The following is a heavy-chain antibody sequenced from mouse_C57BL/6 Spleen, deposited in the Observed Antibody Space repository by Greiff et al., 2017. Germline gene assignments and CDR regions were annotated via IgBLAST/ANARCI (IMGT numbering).Heavy chain of an antibody. CDR3: ARKVAMVTYYAFDY. CDR1: GYTFTGYW. D-gene: IGHD2-13*01. Sequence: QVQLQQPGAELMKPGASVKLSCKATGYTFTGYWIEWVKQRPGHGLEWIGEILPGSGSTNYNEKFKGKATFTADTSSNTAYIQLSSLTTEDSAIYYFARKVAMVTYYAFDYWGQGTSVTVPS. V-gene: IGHV1-9*01. J-gene: IGHJ4*01. CDR2: ILPGSGST.